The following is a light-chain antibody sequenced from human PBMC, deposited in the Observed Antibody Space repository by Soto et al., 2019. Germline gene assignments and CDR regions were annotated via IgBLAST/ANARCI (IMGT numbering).Light chain of an antibody. Sequence: DIQMTQSPSSLSASVGDRVTITCRAGQSISSYLNWYQQKPGKAPKLLIYAASSLQSGVPSRLSRSGAGTDFPLPISSLQPEDFATYYCHESYSTPRGTFWQGSKVDIK. J-gene: IGKJ1*01. CDR1: QSISSY. V-gene: IGKV1-39*01. CDR2: AAS. CDR3: HESYSTPRGT.